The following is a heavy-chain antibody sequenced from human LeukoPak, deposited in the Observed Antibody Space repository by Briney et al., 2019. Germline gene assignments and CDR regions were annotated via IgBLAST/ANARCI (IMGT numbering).Heavy chain of an antibody. CDR3: ARRDTAMAAIDY. D-gene: IGHD5-18*01. J-gene: IGHJ4*02. CDR2: IYHSGST. Sequence: SETLSLTCTVSGYSISSGYYWGWIRQPPGKGLEWIGSIYHSGSTYYNPSLKSRVTISVDTSKNQFSLKLSSVTAADTAVYYCARRDTAMAAIDYWGQGTLVTVSS. CDR1: GYSISSGYY. V-gene: IGHV4-38-2*02.